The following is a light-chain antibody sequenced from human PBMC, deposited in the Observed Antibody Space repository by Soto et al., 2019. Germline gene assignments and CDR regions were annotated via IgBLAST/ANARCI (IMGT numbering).Light chain of an antibody. CDR3: QQYGTSPLT. CDR1: QSVSSSY. J-gene: IGKJ4*01. CDR2: GAS. Sequence: EIVLTQSPGTLSLSPGERATLSCRASQSVSSSYLAWYQQKPGQAPRLLIYGASSRATGIPDRVSGSGSGTDFTLTISRLEPEDCAVYYCQQYGTSPLTCGGGTKVEIK. V-gene: IGKV3-20*01.